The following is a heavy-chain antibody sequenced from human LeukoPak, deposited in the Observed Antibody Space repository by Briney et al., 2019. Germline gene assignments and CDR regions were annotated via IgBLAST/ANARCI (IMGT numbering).Heavy chain of an antibody. CDR3: ARHDPPNMYSSSQPFDY. J-gene: IGHJ4*02. Sequence: SETLSLTCTVSGGSISSYYWSWIRQPPGKGLEWIGYIYTSGSTNYNPSLKSRVTISVDTSKNQFSLKLSSVTAADTAVYYCARHDPPNMYSSSQPFDYWGQGTLVTVSS. CDR2: IYTSGST. CDR1: GGSISSYY. D-gene: IGHD6-6*01. V-gene: IGHV4-4*09.